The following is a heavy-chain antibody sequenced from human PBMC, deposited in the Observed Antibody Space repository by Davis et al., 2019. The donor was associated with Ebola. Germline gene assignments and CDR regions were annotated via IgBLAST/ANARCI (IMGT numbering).Heavy chain of an antibody. V-gene: IGHV3-30*18. Sequence: PGGSLRLSCAASGFTFSSYGMHWVRQAPGKGLEWVAVISYDGSNKYYADSVKGRFTISRDNSKNTLYLQMNSLRAEDTAVYYCAKDAEIRFLEWLTLDYWGQGTLVTVSS. CDR2: ISYDGSNK. D-gene: IGHD3-3*01. CDR3: AKDAEIRFLEWLTLDY. J-gene: IGHJ4*02. CDR1: GFTFSSYG.